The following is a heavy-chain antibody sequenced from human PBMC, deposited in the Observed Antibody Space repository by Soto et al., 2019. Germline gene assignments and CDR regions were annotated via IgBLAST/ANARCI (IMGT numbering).Heavy chain of an antibody. D-gene: IGHD2-2*01. CDR3: SHRSSTSGVFDY. CDR1: GFSLSTSGVG. CDR2: IYWDGDE. J-gene: IGHJ4*02. Sequence: QITLKESGPTLVKPTQTLTLTCTFSGFSLSTSGVGVGWIRQPPGKALEWLALIYWDGDERYSPSLRTRLTITKDPSKNQVVLTMTNMDPVDTATYCCSHRSSTSGVFDYWGQGTLVTVSS. V-gene: IGHV2-5*02.